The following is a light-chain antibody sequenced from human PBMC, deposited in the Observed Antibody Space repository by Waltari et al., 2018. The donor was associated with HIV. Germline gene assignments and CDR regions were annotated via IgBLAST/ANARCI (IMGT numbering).Light chain of an antibody. J-gene: IGLJ2*01. CDR3: GTWDSSLSAVV. V-gene: IGLV1-51*01. CDR2: DND. Sequence: QSVLTHPPSVSAAPGQQVTISCSGSRSNIGNNYLSWYQQLPGTAPKLPIYDNDKRPSGIPDRFSGSKSGTSATLGITGLQTGDEADYYCGTWDSSLSAVVFGGGTKLTVL. CDR1: RSNIGNNY.